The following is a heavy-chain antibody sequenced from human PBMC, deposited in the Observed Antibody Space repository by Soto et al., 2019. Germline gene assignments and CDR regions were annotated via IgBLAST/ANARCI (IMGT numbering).Heavy chain of an antibody. CDR1: GXPGGYYC. CDR3: ARDSGYGSVNSVNHYLDS. CDR2: IKMDASEK. J-gene: IGHJ4*01. D-gene: IGHD3-10*01. Sequence: HPXGSLRLTSAASGXPGGYYCISWVRQAPGKGLEWLATIKMDASEKKYVDSVNGRFNMSRENDKNSLYLQMDSLRTEDTDVYYCARDSGYGSVNSVNHYLDSWGHGSLLTVSA. V-gene: IGHV3-7*01.